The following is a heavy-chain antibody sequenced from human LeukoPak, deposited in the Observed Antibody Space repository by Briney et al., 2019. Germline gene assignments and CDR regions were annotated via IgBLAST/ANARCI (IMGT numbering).Heavy chain of an antibody. CDR3: ARASAADCSSTSCYVGDFDY. CDR2: ICSSSSYI. Sequence: GGSLRLFCAASGFPFSSYRMNWVRRAPGEGLEWVSSICSSSSYIFYADSVKGRYTISRDNAKNSLYLQMNSLRAEDTAVYYCARASAADCSSTSCYVGDFDYWGQGTLVTVSS. CDR1: GFPFSSYR. V-gene: IGHV3-21*01. D-gene: IGHD2-2*01. J-gene: IGHJ4*02.